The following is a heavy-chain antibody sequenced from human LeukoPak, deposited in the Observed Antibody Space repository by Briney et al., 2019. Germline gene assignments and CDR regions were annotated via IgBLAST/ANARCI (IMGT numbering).Heavy chain of an antibody. CDR3: ARAGYSSGTSFDP. D-gene: IGHD6-19*01. V-gene: IGHV4-39*07. CDR2: IYYSGST. CDR1: GGSISSSSYY. J-gene: IGHJ5*02. Sequence: PSETLSLTCTVSGGSISSSSYYWGWIRQPPGKGLEWIGSIYYSGSTYYNPSLKSRVTISVDTSKNQFSLKLSSVTAADTAVYYCARAGYSSGTSFDPWGQGTLVTVSS.